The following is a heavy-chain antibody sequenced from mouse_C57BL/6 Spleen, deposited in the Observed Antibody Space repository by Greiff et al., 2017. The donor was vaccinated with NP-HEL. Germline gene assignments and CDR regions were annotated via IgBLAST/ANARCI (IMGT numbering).Heavy chain of an antibody. CDR3: TTALYGSSSYFDY. CDR2: IDPEDGDT. D-gene: IGHD1-1*01. J-gene: IGHJ2*01. V-gene: IGHV14-1*01. Sequence: VQLQQSGAELVRPGALVKLSCTASGFNIKDYYMHWVKQRPEQGLEWIGRIDPEDGDTEYAPKFQGKATMTADTSSNTAYLQLSSLTSEDTAVYYCTTALYGSSSYFDYWGQGTTLTVSS. CDR1: GFNIKDYY.